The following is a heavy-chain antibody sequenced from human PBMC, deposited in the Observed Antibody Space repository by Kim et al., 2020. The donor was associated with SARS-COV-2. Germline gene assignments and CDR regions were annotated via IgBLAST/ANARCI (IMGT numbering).Heavy chain of an antibody. J-gene: IGHJ5*02. CDR1: DDYIRDGDYQ. V-gene: IGHV4-30-4*01. CDR3: ARAYFDWLFDP. D-gene: IGHD3-9*01. CDR2: VHFSGST. Sequence: SETLSLTCTVSDDYIRDGDYQWSWIRQPPGKGLEWIGNVHFSGSTRYNPSLKGRFTISIDPSKNQFSLTLPSVTAADTAFYYCARAYFDWLFDPWGQGAL.